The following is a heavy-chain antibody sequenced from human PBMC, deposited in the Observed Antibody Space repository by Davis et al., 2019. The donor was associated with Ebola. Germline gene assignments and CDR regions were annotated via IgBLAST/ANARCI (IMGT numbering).Heavy chain of an antibody. D-gene: IGHD2-15*01. Sequence: MPSETLSLTCTVSGGSISSYYWSWIRQPPGKGLEWIGYIYYSGSTNYNPSLKSRVTISVDTSKNQFSLKLSTVTGADTAGYSCARGIGHYYYMDVWGKGTTVTVSS. J-gene: IGHJ6*03. V-gene: IGHV4-59*12. CDR1: GGSISSYY. CDR3: ARGIGHYYYMDV. CDR2: IYYSGST.